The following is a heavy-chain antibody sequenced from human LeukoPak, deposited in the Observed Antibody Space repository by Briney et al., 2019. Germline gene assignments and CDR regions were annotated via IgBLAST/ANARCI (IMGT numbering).Heavy chain of an antibody. CDR2: ISSSSSYI. J-gene: IGHJ6*02. D-gene: IGHD3-10*01. CDR3: ARDYGSGSYGSYYYGMDV. Sequence: PGGSLRLSCAASGFTFSSYGMHWVRQAPGKGLEWVSSISSSSSYIYYADSVKGRFTISRDNAKNSLYLQMNSLRAEDTAVYYCARDYGSGSYGSYYYGMDVWGQGTTVTVSS. V-gene: IGHV3-21*01. CDR1: GFTFSSYG.